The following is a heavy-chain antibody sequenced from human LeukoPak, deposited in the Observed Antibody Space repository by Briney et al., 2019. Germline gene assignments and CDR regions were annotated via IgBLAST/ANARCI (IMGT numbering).Heavy chain of an antibody. V-gene: IGHV3-23*01. CDR1: GFTVSSKY. Sequence: GGSLRLSCAASGFTVSSKYMSWVRQAPGKGLEWVSAISGSGGSTYYADSVKGRFTISRDNSKSTLYLQMNSLRAEDTAVYYCAKGGDSSGYYYWDYWGQGTLVTVSS. CDR2: ISGSGGST. J-gene: IGHJ4*02. CDR3: AKGGDSSGYYYWDY. D-gene: IGHD3-22*01.